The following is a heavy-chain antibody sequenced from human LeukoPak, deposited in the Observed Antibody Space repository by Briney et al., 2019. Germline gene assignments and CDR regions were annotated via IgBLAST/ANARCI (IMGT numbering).Heavy chain of an antibody. Sequence: PSGTLSLTCAVSGGSISSSNWWSWVRQPPGKGLEWIGEIYHSGSTNYNPSLKSRVTISVDTSKNQFSLKLSSVTAADTAVYYCARYYGSGSFNWFDPWGQGTLVTVSS. CDR1: GGSISSSNW. CDR3: ARYYGSGSFNWFDP. CDR2: IYHSGST. D-gene: IGHD3-10*01. J-gene: IGHJ5*02. V-gene: IGHV4-4*02.